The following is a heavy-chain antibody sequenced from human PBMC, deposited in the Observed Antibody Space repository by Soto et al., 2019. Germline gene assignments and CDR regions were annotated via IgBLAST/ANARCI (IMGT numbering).Heavy chain of an antibody. J-gene: IGHJ4*02. Sequence: QVQLVESGGDVVQPGRSLRLSCAASGFTFSNYGMHWARQAPGKGLEWVAAILYDGSNKSYADSVKGRFTISRDNAKNTEYLLMNSLRAEDTAAYYCAGGPYYSDYCGQGTLVTVSS. CDR3: AGGPYYSDY. D-gene: IGHD1-26*01. V-gene: IGHV3-33*01. CDR2: ILYDGSNK. CDR1: GFTFSNYG.